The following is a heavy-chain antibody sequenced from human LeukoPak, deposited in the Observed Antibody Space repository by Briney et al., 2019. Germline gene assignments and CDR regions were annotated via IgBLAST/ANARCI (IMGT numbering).Heavy chain of an antibody. J-gene: IGHJ4*02. CDR3: ARASNYVFDY. CDR2: ISDRSSTI. CDR1: GFTFSTYS. V-gene: IGHV3-48*01. Sequence: GGSLRLSCAASGFTFSTYSMGWVRQAPGKGLEWVSYISDRSSTIYYPDPVKGRFTISRDNAKHSLYLQMDSLRAEDTALYYCARASNYVFDYWGQGTLVTVSS. D-gene: IGHD1-7*01.